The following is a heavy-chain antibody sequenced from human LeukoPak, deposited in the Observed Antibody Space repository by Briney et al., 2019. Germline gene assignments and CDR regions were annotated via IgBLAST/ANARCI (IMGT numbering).Heavy chain of an antibody. Sequence: PGRSLRLSCAASGFTFDDYAMHWVRQAPGKGLGWVSGISWNSGSIGYADSAKGRFTISRVNAKNSLYLQMNSLRAEDMDLYYCAKASDYGDKPFQHWGQGILVTVSS. V-gene: IGHV3-9*03. CDR3: AKASDYGDKPFQH. D-gene: IGHD4-17*01. J-gene: IGHJ1*01. CDR2: ISWNSGSI. CDR1: GFTFDDYA.